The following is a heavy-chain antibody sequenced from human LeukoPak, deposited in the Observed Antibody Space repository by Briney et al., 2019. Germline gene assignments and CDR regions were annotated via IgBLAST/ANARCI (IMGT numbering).Heavy chain of an antibody. CDR2: IYTSGST. Sequence: SETLSPTCTVSGGSISSYYWSWIRQPAGKGLEWIGRIYTSGSTNYNPSLKGRVTMSVDTSKNQFSLKLSSVTAADTAVYYCARGKRRGIAAAGTPFDYWGQGTLVTVSS. CDR1: GGSISSYY. V-gene: IGHV4-4*07. D-gene: IGHD6-13*01. CDR3: ARGKRRGIAAAGTPFDY. J-gene: IGHJ4*02.